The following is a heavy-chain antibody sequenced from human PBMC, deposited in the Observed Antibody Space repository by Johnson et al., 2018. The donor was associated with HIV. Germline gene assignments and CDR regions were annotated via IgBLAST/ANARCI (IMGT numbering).Heavy chain of an antibody. J-gene: IGHJ3*02. CDR2: ISANGGYI. Sequence: VQLVESGGGVVQPGRSLRLSCAASGFTFRNYDINWVRQAPGKGLECVSAISANGGYIYYADSVKGRFTISRDNFKNTVSLQMNSLRAEDTAVYYCAKETQYIIGWDAFDIWGQWTMVTVSS. D-gene: IGHD1-20*01. V-gene: IGHV3-23*04. CDR1: GFTFRNYD. CDR3: AKETQYIIGWDAFDI.